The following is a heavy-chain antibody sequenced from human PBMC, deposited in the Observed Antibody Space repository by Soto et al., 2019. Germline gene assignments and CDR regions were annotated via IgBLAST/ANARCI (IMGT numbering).Heavy chain of an antibody. D-gene: IGHD3-10*01. CDR2: INHSGST. Sequence: QVQLQQWGAGLLKPSETLSLTCAVYGGSFSGYYWSWIRQPPGKGLEWIGEINHSGSTNYNPSLKRRVTLSVDTSKNQFSLKLSSVTGADTAVYYCARGFRALLWFGELFGWFDPWGQGTLVTVSS. J-gene: IGHJ5*02. V-gene: IGHV4-34*01. CDR1: GGSFSGYY. CDR3: ARGFRALLWFGELFGWFDP.